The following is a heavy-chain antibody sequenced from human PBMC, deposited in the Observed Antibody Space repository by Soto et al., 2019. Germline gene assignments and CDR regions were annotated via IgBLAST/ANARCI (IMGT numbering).Heavy chain of an antibody. V-gene: IGHV3-30*18. CDR3: AKGRHADYGDYGDLTAKAKYYYYYGMDV. Sequence: QVQLVESGGGVVQPGRSLRLSCAASGFTFSSYGMHWVRQAPGKGLEWVAVISYDGSNKYYADSVKGRLTISRDNSKNTLYLQMNSLRAEDTAMYYCAKGRHADYGDYGDLTAKAKYYYYYGMDVWGQGTTVTVSS. CDR2: ISYDGSNK. D-gene: IGHD4-17*01. J-gene: IGHJ6*02. CDR1: GFTFSSYG.